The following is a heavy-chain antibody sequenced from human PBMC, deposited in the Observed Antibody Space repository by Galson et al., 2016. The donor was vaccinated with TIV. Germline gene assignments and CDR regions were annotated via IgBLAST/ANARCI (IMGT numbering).Heavy chain of an antibody. D-gene: IGHD5-18*01. CDR3: ARTSYTPMGY. CDR2: IIPGFGTV. J-gene: IGHJ4*01. Sequence: SVKVSCKASGGTFSSFALNWVRQAPGQGLEWIGEIIPGFGTVRYAQKFQARVTITADESATTSVMELSSLTSDDTAVYYCARTSYTPMGYWGQGTLVTVSS. CDR1: GGTFSSFA. V-gene: IGHV1-69*13.